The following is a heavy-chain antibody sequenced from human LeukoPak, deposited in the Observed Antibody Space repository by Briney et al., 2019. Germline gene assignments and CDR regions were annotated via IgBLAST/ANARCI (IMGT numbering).Heavy chain of an antibody. D-gene: IGHD3-3*01. J-gene: IGHJ3*02. CDR1: GGSISSHY. V-gene: IGHV4-59*11. Sequence: SETLSLTCTVSGGSISSHYWSWIRQPPGKGLEWIGYIHYSGSTNYNPSLKSRVTISVDTSKNQFSLKLSSVTAADTAVYYCARGTYYDFRSGYSSDIWGQGTMVTVSS. CDR3: ARGTYYDFRSGYSSDI. CDR2: IHYSGST.